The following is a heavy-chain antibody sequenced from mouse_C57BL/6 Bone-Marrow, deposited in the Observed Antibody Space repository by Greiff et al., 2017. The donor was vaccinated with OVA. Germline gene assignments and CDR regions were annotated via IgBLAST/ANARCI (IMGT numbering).Heavy chain of an antibody. Sequence: QVQLQQSGAELARPGASVKLSCKASGYTFTSYGISWVKQRPGQGLEWIGGIYPRSGNTYYNEKFKGKATLTADKSSSTAYMELSSLTSEDSAVYSGARDYGSVQLFDYWAKGTTLTVSS. J-gene: IGHJ2*01. CDR3: ARDYGSVQLFDY. V-gene: IGHV1-81*01. CDR2: IYPRSGNT. D-gene: IGHD2-1*01. CDR1: GYTFTSYG.